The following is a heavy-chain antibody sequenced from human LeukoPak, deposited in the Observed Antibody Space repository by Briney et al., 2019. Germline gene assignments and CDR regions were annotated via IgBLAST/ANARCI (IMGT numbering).Heavy chain of an antibody. Sequence: PGGSLRLSCAASGFTFSSYEMNWVRQAPGKGLEWVSFISSSGSAIHYADSVGGRFTISRDNAKNSLFLQMSRLRAEDTAVYYCAREKLSFFDSSGYFDHWAQGTLVTVSS. CDR3: AREKLSFFDSSGYFDH. J-gene: IGHJ4*02. CDR2: ISSSGSAI. D-gene: IGHD3-22*01. CDR1: GFTFSSYE. V-gene: IGHV3-48*03.